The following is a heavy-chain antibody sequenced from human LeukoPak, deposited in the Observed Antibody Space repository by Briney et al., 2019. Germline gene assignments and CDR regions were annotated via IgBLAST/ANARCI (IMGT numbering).Heavy chain of an antibody. D-gene: IGHD6-19*01. CDR3: AVLPIAVAGTFYYYGMDV. J-gene: IGHJ6*02. CDR1: GFTFSSYG. Sequence: EPGRSLRLSCAASGFTFSSYGMHWVRQAPGKGLEWVAVISYDGSNKKCADSVKGRFTISRDNSKNTLYLQMNSLRAEDTAVYYCAVLPIAVAGTFYYYGMDVWGQGTTVTVSS. CDR2: ISYDGSNK. V-gene: IGHV3-30*03.